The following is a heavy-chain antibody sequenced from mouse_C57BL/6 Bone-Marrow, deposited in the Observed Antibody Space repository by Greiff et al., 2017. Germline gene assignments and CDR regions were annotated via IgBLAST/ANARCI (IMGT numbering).Heavy chain of an antibody. V-gene: IGHV2-2*01. J-gene: IGHJ4*01. CDR3: ARWGDYYYYAKDY. D-gene: IGHD2-4*01. CDR1: GFSLTSYG. Sequence: VHLVESGPGLVQPSQSLSITCTVSGFSLTSYGVHWVRQSPGKGLEWLGVIWSGGSTDYNAAFISRLSISKDNSKSQVFFKMNSLQADDTAIYYCARWGDYYYYAKDYWGQGTSVTVSS. CDR2: IWSGGST.